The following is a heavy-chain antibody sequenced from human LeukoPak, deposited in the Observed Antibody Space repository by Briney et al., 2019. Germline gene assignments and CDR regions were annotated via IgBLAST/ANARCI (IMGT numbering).Heavy chain of an antibody. CDR1: GFTFSSYS. Sequence: GGSLRLSCAASGFTFSSYSMNWVRQAPGKGLEWVSSISSSSSYIYYADSVKGRSTISRDNAKNSLYLQMNSLRAEDTAVYYCARGDIVVVPAATQDAFDIWGQGTMVTVSS. D-gene: IGHD2-2*01. V-gene: IGHV3-21*01. CDR3: ARGDIVVVPAATQDAFDI. J-gene: IGHJ3*02. CDR2: ISSSSSYI.